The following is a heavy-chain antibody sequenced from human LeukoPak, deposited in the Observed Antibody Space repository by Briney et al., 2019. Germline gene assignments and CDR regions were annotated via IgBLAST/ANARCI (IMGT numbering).Heavy chain of an antibody. D-gene: IGHD1-26*01. CDR3: ARGVVGATTDFDY. CDR1: GFTVNSNY. CDR2: IYSGGST. J-gene: IGHJ4*02. V-gene: IGHV3-53*01. Sequence: GGSLRLSCAASGFTVNSNYMSWVRQAPGKGLEWVSVIYSGGSTYYADSVKGRFTISRDNSKNTLYLQMNSLRAEDTAVYYCARGVVGATTDFDYWGQGTLVTVSS.